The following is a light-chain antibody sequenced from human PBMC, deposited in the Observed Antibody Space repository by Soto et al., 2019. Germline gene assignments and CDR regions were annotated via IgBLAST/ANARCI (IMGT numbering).Light chain of an antibody. CDR3: QQYGSSSRT. Sequence: TLSLSPGERATLSCRASQSVSSSYLAWYQQKPGQAPRLLIYGTSSRATAIPDRFSGSGSGTDFTLTISRLEPEDFAVYYGQQYGSSSRTFRQGKKVDSK. CDR1: QSVSSSY. CDR2: GTS. J-gene: IGKJ1*01. V-gene: IGKV3-20*01.